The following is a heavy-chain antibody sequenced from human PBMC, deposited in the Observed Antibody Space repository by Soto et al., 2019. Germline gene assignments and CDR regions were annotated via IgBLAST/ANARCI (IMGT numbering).Heavy chain of an antibody. CDR2: ISYDGTT. J-gene: IGHJ5*02. CDR3: ARDKTQGAGWFDP. Sequence: GGSLRLSCAASESAFRTYGLHWVCQAPGKGLEWVAGISYDGTTYYAESVKGRFTISRDNVKNTVYLEMNNLRVDDPAVYYCARDKTQGAGWFDPWGRGALLTVSS. D-gene: IGHD1-26*01. V-gene: IGHV3-30*03. CDR1: ESAFRTYG.